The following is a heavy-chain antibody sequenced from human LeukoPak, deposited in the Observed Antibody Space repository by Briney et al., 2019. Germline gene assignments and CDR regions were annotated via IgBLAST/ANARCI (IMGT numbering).Heavy chain of an antibody. CDR2: ISGSGGST. V-gene: IGHV3-23*01. CDR3: AKGTIAVAPYYFDY. D-gene: IGHD6-19*01. CDR1: GFIFSNYA. Sequence: PGGSLRLSCVVSGFIFSNYALSWVRQAPGKGLEWVSAISGSGGSTYYADSVKGRFTISRDNSKNTLYLQMNSLRAEDTAVYYCAKGTIAVAPYYFDYWGQGTLVTVSS. J-gene: IGHJ4*02.